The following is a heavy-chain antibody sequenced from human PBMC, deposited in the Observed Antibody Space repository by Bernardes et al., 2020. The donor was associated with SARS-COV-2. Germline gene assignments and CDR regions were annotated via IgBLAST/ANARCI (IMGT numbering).Heavy chain of an antibody. Sequence: SLRLSCAASGFTFSSYGMHWVRQAPGKGLEWVAGIWYDGSNKYYADSVKGRFTISRDNSKNTLYLQMNSLRAEDTAVYYCARDGSGSYYYYGMDVWGQGTTVTVSS. CDR1: GFTFSSYG. D-gene: IGHD3-10*01. V-gene: IGHV3-33*08. CDR3: ARDGSGSYYYYGMDV. J-gene: IGHJ6*02. CDR2: IWYDGSNK.